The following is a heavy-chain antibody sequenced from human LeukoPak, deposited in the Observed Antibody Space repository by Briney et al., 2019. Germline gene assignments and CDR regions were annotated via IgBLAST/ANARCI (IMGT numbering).Heavy chain of an antibody. CDR1: GGSISRYY. V-gene: IGHV4-59*01. D-gene: IGHD6-19*01. CDR3: ARDSSAWSGWFDP. J-gene: IGHJ5*02. Sequence: PSETLSLTCTVSGGSISRYYWSWIRQPPGKGLEWIGHIYDSGSTNYNPSLESRVTISADTSQNQISLRLRSVTAADTAVYYCARDSSAWSGWFDPWGQGILVTVSS. CDR2: IYDSGST.